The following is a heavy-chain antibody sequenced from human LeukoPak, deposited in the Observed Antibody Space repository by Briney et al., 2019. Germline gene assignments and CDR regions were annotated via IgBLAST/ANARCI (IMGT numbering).Heavy chain of an antibody. Sequence: GGSLRLSCAASGFTFSSYWMSWVRQAPGKGLEWVANIKQDGSEKYYVDSVKGRFTISRGNAKNSLYLQMNSLRAEDTAVYYCAREIVVVPAAMIGVPYYYYYGMDVWGQGTTVTVSS. J-gene: IGHJ6*02. D-gene: IGHD2-2*01. CDR1: GFTFSSYW. CDR2: IKQDGSEK. CDR3: AREIVVVPAAMIGVPYYYYYGMDV. V-gene: IGHV3-7*01.